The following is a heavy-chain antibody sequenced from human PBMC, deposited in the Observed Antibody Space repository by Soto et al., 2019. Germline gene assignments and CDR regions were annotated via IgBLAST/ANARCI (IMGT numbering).Heavy chain of an antibody. J-gene: IGHJ4*02. Sequence: EVQLVESGGGLVKPGGSLRLSCEASGFTFSNFVMQWVRQAPGKGLEWVSFISSSSSYIYYADSLKGRFTISRDNAKNSLYLQMSSLRAEDTALYYCARDHYGSGSPPGYWGQGILVTVSS. D-gene: IGHD3-10*01. CDR1: GFTFSNFV. CDR3: ARDHYGSGSPPGY. V-gene: IGHV3-21*01. CDR2: ISSSSSYI.